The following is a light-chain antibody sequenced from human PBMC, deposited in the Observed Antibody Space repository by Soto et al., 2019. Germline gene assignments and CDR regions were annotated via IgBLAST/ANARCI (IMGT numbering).Light chain of an antibody. V-gene: IGKV3-11*01. CDR3: QQRSDWPGT. CDR2: DAS. CDR1: QSVSTY. Sequence: EVVLTQSPATLSLSPGERATLSCRASQSVSTYLAWYQRKPGQAPRLLIYDASNRATGIPARFSGSGSGTDFTLSISSLEPEDVAVYYCQQRSDWPGTFGQGTKLEIK. J-gene: IGKJ2*01.